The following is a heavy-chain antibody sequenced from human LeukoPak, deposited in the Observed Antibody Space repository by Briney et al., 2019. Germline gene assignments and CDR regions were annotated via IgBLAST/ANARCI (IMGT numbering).Heavy chain of an antibody. V-gene: IGHV3-11*05. J-gene: IGHJ4*02. D-gene: IGHD3-22*01. Sequence: GGSLRLSCAASGFTFSDYYMSWIRQAPGKGLGWVSYISSSSSYTNYADSVKGRFTISRDNAKNSLYLQMNSLRAEDTAVYYCARGGVDSSGYRFDYWGQGTLVTVSS. CDR2: ISSSSSYT. CDR3: ARGGVDSSGYRFDY. CDR1: GFTFSDYY.